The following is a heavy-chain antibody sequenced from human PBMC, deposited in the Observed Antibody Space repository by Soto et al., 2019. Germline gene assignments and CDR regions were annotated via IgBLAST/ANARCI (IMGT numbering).Heavy chain of an antibody. CDR2: IYYSGST. J-gene: IGHJ4*02. Sequence: QVQLQESGPGLVKPSETLSLTCTVSGGSISIYYWSWIRQPPGKGLEWIGYIYYSGSTNYNPSLKSRVTISVDTSKNQFSLKLGSVTAADTAVYYCAGYAVAGNGGVRFDYWGQGTLVTVSS. CDR1: GGSISIYY. V-gene: IGHV4-59*01. CDR3: AGYAVAGNGGVRFDY. D-gene: IGHD6-19*01.